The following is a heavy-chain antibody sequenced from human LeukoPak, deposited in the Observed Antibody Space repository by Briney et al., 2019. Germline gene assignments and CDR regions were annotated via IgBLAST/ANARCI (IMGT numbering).Heavy chain of an antibody. J-gene: IGHJ4*02. CDR3: AKDAQRGFDYTNSLEY. Sequence: GGSLRLSCAASGFTFSHYGMHWVRQAPGRGLEWGAVIWNDGSNKYYADSVKGRVTISRDNSQNTVDLHMNSLRAEDTAVYYCAKDAQRGFDYTNSLEYWGQGTLVTVSS. D-gene: IGHD4-11*01. CDR2: IWNDGSNK. CDR1: GFTFSHYG. V-gene: IGHV3-33*06.